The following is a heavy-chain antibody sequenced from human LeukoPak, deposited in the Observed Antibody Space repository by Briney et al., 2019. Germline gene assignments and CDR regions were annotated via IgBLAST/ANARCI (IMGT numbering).Heavy chain of an antibody. CDR2: IYYSGST. Sequence: SETLSLTCTVSGGSIGSSSYYWGWIRQPPGKGLEWIGYIYYSGSTNYNPSLKSRVTISVDTSKNQFSLKLSSVTAADTAVYYCARQAEAHYYYGMDVWGQGTTVTVSS. V-gene: IGHV4-61*05. CDR3: ARQAEAHYYYGMDV. D-gene: IGHD1-14*01. J-gene: IGHJ6*02. CDR1: GGSIGSSSYY.